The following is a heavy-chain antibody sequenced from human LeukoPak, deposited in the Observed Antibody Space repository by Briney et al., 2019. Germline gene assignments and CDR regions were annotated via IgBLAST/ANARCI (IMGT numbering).Heavy chain of an antibody. CDR2: MNPNSGTT. Sequence: GASVKVSCKASGYTFTSYDIHWVRQAPGQGLEWMGWMNPNSGTTGYAQKFLGRITITRITSIRTAYMELNSLRSEDTAVYYCARVPGNFDFWGQGTLVTVSS. V-gene: IGHV1-8*02. J-gene: IGHJ4*02. CDR1: GYTFTSYD. CDR3: ARVPGNFDF.